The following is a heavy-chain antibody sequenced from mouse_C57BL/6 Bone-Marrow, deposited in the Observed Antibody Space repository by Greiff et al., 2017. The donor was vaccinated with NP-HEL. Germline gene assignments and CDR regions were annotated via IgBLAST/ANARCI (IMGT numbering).Heavy chain of an antibody. D-gene: IGHD4-1*01. CDR3: AREGNWAYYFDY. V-gene: IGHV1-69*01. CDR2: IDPSDSYT. J-gene: IGHJ2*01. CDR1: GYTFTSYW. Sequence: QVQLQQPGAELVMPGASVKLSCKASGYTFTSYWMHWMKQRPGQGLEWIGEIDPSDSYTNYNQKFKGKSTLTVDKSSSTAYMQLSSLTSEDSAVYYCAREGNWAYYFDYGGQGTTLTVSS.